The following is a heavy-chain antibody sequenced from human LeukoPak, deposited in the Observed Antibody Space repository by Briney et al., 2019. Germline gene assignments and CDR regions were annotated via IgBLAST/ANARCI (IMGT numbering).Heavy chain of an antibody. V-gene: IGHV3-48*03. CDR2: ISGTGTTI. Sequence: GGSLRLSCAASGFTFSTYEMNWVRQAPGKGLEWVSYISGTGTTIYYADSVKGRFTISRDNAKNSLYLQMNSLRAEDTAVYYCARVVRDGYNRIDYWGQGTLVTVSS. CDR1: GFTFSTYE. J-gene: IGHJ4*02. CDR3: ARVVRDGYNRIDY. D-gene: IGHD5-24*01.